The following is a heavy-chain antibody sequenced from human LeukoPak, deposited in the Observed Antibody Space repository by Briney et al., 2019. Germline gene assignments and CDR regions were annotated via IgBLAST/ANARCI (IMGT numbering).Heavy chain of an antibody. CDR1: GDSISSYY. CDR3: ARLARYSSSWYIDY. V-gene: IGHV4-59*01. Sequence: SETLSLTCTVSGDSISSYYWSWIRQPPGKGLEWIGYIYYSGSTNYNPSLTSRVTISVDTSKNQFSLKLSSVTAADTAVYYCARLARYSSSWYIDYWGQGTLVTVSS. D-gene: IGHD6-13*01. CDR2: IYYSGST. J-gene: IGHJ4*02.